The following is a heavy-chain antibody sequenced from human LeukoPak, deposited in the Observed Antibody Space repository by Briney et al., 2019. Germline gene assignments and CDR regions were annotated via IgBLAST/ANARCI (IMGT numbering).Heavy chain of an antibody. V-gene: IGHV3-48*02. CDR1: GFTFSSYS. D-gene: IGHD3-22*01. CDR3: ARDYYDSSGYYNPRFDY. Sequence: GGSLRLSCAASGFTFSSYSMNWVRQAPGKGLEWVSYISSSSSTIYYADSVKGRFTIFRDNAKNSLYLQMNSLRDEDTAVYYCARDYYDSSGYYNPRFDYWGQGTLVTVSS. CDR2: ISSSSSTI. J-gene: IGHJ4*02.